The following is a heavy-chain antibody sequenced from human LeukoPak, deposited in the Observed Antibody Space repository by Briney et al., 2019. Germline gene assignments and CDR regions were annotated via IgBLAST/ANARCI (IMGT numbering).Heavy chain of an antibody. CDR2: IPHDRSDK. CDR1: GSRFNNYA. CDR3: AKDRNWSFDY. Sequence: GGSLRLSCVASGSRFNNYAMHWVRQAPGKGLEWVAFIPHDRSDKYYTGSVKGRFAISKDNSKNTLFLQMDSLRPEDTAVYYCAKDRNWSFDYWGQGTLVTVSS. J-gene: IGHJ4*02. V-gene: IGHV3-30*02. D-gene: IGHD1-20*01.